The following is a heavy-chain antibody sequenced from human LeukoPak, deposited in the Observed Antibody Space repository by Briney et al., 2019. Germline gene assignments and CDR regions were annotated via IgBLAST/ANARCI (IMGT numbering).Heavy chain of an antibody. D-gene: IGHD6-25*01. J-gene: IGHJ6*02. CDR1: GYSFTGYW. CDR2: IYPGDSDT. CDR3: ARSRGPNYYYHGMDV. V-gene: IGHV5-51*01. Sequence: GESLKISCKGSGYSFTGYWIGWVRQMPGKGLERMGIIYPGDSDTRYSPSFQGQVTISADKSISTAHLQWSSLKASDTAMYYCARSRGPNYYYHGMDVWGQGTTVTVSS.